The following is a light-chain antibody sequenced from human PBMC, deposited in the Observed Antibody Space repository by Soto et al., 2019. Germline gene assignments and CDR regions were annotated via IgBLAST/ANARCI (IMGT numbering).Light chain of an antibody. V-gene: IGKV1-5*03. CDR3: LQHNSYPLT. CDR2: KAS. Sequence: DIQMTQSPSTLSASVGDRVTITCRASQSISNWLAWYQQKPGKAPKLLIYKASTLESGVPSRFSGSGSGTEFTLTISSLQPEDFATYYCLQHNSYPLTFGGGTKVDIK. J-gene: IGKJ4*01. CDR1: QSISNW.